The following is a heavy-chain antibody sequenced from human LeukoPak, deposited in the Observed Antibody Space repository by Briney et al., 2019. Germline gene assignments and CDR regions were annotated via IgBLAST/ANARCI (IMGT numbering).Heavy chain of an antibody. Sequence: SETLSLTCTVSGYSISNGYYWSWIRQPPGKGLEWIGEINHSGSTNYNPSLKSRVTISVDTSKNQFSLKLSSVTAADTAVYYCARRRSLTAPLTFGGVIADWGQGTLVTVSS. CDR3: ARRRSLTAPLTFGGVIAD. J-gene: IGHJ4*02. V-gene: IGHV4-34*01. D-gene: IGHD3-16*02. CDR1: GYSISNGYY. CDR2: INHSGST.